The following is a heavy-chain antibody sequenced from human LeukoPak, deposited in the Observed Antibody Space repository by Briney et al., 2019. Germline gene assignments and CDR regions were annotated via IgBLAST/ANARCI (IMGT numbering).Heavy chain of an antibody. J-gene: IGHJ2*01. Sequence: SETLSLTCAVYGGSFSGYYWSWIRQPPGKGLEWIGEINHSGSTNYNPSLKSRVTISVDTFKNQFSLKLSSVTAADTAVYYCARILGAAAGSSFDLWGRGTLVTVSS. CDR2: INHSGST. V-gene: IGHV4-34*01. CDR1: GGSFSGYY. CDR3: ARILGAAAGSSFDL. D-gene: IGHD6-13*01.